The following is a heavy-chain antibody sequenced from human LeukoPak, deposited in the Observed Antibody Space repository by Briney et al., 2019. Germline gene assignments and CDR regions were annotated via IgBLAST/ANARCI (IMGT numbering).Heavy chain of an antibody. CDR3: ARVRGSYSSDY. CDR1: GFTFSDYY. CDR2: ISTSGTTI. J-gene: IGHJ4*02. Sequence: PGGSLRLSCAASGFTFSDYYMSCIRQAPGKGLEWISYISTSGTTILYADPVKGRFTISRDDAKKSLYLQMNSLRAEDTAVYYCARVRGSYSSDYWGQGTLVTVSS. V-gene: IGHV3-11*04. D-gene: IGHD1-26*01.